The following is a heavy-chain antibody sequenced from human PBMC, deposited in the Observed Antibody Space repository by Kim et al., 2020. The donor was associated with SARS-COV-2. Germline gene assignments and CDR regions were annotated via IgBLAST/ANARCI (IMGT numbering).Heavy chain of an antibody. V-gene: IGHV3-74*01. D-gene: IGHD2-2*01. CDR3: ARGGFVVVPAAMNY. CDR1: GFTFSSYW. CDR2: INSDGSST. Sequence: GGSLRLSCAASGFTFSSYWMHWVRQAPGKGLVWVSRINSDGSSTSYADSVKGRFTISRDNAKNTLYLQMNSLRAEDTAVYYCARGGFVVVPAAMNYWGQGTLVTVSS. J-gene: IGHJ4*02.